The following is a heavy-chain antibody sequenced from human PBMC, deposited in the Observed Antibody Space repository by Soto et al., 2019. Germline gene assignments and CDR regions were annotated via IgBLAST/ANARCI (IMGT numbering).Heavy chain of an antibody. V-gene: IGHV4-31*03. CDR1: GGSISSGGYY. Sequence: PSQTLSLTCTVSGGSISSGGYYWSWIRQHPGKGLGWIGYIYYSGSTYYNPSHKSRVTISVDTSKNQFSLKLSSVTAADTAVYYCARTSEYYYDSSGYRLPRVGFGFDYWGQETLVTVSS. CDR2: IYYSGST. CDR3: ARTSEYYYDSSGYRLPRVGFGFDY. D-gene: IGHD3-22*01. J-gene: IGHJ4*02.